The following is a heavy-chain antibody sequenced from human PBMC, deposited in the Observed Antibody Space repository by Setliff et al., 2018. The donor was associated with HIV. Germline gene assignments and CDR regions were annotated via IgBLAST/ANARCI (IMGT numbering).Heavy chain of an antibody. J-gene: IGHJ3*02. V-gene: IGHV3-48*04. CDR1: GFTFRSCG. Sequence: GSLRLSCAASGFTFRSCGMHWVRQAPGKGLEWVSYISSTSTTIFQADSVKGRFTISRDNAKNSLYLQMNSLRAEDTAVYYCARNTDVDSVYRPFHIWGQGTMVTVSS. D-gene: IGHD1-26*01. CDR2: ISSTSTTI. CDR3: ARNTDVDSVYRPFHI.